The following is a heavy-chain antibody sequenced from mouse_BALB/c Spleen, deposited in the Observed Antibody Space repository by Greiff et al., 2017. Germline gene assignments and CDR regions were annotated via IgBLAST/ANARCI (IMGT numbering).Heavy chain of an antibody. Sequence: VQLQQSGPGLVQPSQSLSITCTVSGFSLTSYGVHWVRQSPGKGLEWLGVIWSGGSTDYNAAFISRLSISKDNSKSQVFFKMNSLQANDTAIYYCASSYYRYGDYAMDYWGQGTSVTVSS. D-gene: IGHD2-14*01. J-gene: IGHJ4*01. V-gene: IGHV2-2*02. CDR3: ASSYYRYGDYAMDY. CDR2: IWSGGST. CDR1: GFSLTSYG.